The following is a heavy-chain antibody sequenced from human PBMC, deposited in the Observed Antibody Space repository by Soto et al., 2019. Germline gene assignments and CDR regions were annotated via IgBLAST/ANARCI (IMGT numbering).Heavy chain of an antibody. CDR1: AYTFTSSA. V-gene: IGHV1-3*01. D-gene: IGHD6-13*01. CDR2: NNGGNGDT. J-gene: IGHJ4*02. Sequence: ASAKVSWTASAYTFTSSAMNWVRQATGHRLEWMGWNNGGNGDTKYSQRFQDRINITRDTSANTVYMELSSLTSEDTAIYYCARGPLSLYSADFRWGRGTPVTVSS. CDR3: ARGPLSLYSADFR.